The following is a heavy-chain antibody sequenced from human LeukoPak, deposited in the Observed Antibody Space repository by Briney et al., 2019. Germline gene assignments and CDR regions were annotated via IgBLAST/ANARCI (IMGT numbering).Heavy chain of an antibody. D-gene: IGHD6-19*01. J-gene: IGHJ4*02. V-gene: IGHV3-21*01. Sequence: GGSLRLSCAASGFTFSDYSMNWVRQAPGKGLEWVSSISSGSSYIHYADSVKGRFTISRDNAKNSLSLQMDSLRAEDSAVYYCARADYSSGCDYWGQGTLDTVSS. CDR3: ARADYSSGCDY. CDR2: ISSGSSYI. CDR1: GFTFSDYS.